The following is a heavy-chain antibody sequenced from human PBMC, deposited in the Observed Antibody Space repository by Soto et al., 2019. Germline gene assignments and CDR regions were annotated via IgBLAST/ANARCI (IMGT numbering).Heavy chain of an antibody. CDR1: GLIFSNYW. Sequence: GGSLRLSCSASGLIFSNYWMHWVRQVPGKGLVWVSRIDSGGSGTSYADSVRGRFTISRDNAKNTLFLQMNNLRAEDTAIYYCTTVFDFWGQGTPVTVSS. CDR2: IDSGGSGT. J-gene: IGHJ4*02. CDR3: TTVFDF. V-gene: IGHV3-74*01.